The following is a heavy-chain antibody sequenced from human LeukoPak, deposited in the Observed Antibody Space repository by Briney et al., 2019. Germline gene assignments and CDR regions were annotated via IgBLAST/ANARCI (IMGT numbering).Heavy chain of an antibody. D-gene: IGHD3-10*01. J-gene: IGHJ3*02. V-gene: IGHV5-51*01. CDR2: IYPGDSDT. Sequence: GESLKISCKGSGYSFTSYWIGWVRQMPGKGLEWMGIIYPGDSDTRYSPSFQGQVTISADKSISTAYLQWSSLKASDTAMYYCARQVRFGETDSYDAFDIWGQGTMVTVSS. CDR3: ARQVRFGETDSYDAFDI. CDR1: GYSFTSYW.